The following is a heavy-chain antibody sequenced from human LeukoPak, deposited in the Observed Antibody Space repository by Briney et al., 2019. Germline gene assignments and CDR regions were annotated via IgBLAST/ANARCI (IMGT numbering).Heavy chain of an antibody. CDR2: SYSNVDK. CDR3: AHVGGDDYFVH. CDR1: GFSLGATGVG. Sequence: SGRTLVKPTQTLTLTCTFSGFSLGATGVGVGWIRQPPGEALEWLALSYSNVDKRYSPSLKSRLTITKDTSKNQVVLTMTNMDPVDTATYYCAHVGGDDYFVHWGQGTLVTVSS. V-gene: IGHV2-5*01. J-gene: IGHJ4*02. D-gene: IGHD2-21*02.